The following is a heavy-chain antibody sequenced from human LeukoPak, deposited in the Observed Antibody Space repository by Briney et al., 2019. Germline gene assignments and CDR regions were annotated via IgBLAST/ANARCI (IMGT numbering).Heavy chain of an antibody. V-gene: IGHV4-34*01. CDR2: INHSGST. D-gene: IGHD3-22*01. J-gene: IGHJ5*02. Sequence: PSETPSLTCAVYGGSFSGYYWSWIRQPPGKGLEWIGEINHSGSTNYNPSLKSRVTIPVDTSKNQFSLKLRSVTAADTAVYYCARRSYSAWFDPWGQGTLVTVSS. CDR3: ARRSYSAWFDP. CDR1: GGSFSGYY.